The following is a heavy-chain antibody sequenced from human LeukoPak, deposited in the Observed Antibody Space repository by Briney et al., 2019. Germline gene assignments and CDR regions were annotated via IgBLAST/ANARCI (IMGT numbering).Heavy chain of an antibody. CDR3: ARDFYSSPDY. CDR2: ISAYNANT. J-gene: IGHJ4*02. Sequence: ASVKVSCKASGSTFTNYGISWVRQAPGQGLEWMGWISAYNANTYYAQKLQGRVTMTTDTSTRTDYMELRTLRSDGTAVYYCARDFYSSPDYWGQGTLVTVSS. V-gene: IGHV1-18*01. CDR1: GSTFTNYG. D-gene: IGHD6-13*01.